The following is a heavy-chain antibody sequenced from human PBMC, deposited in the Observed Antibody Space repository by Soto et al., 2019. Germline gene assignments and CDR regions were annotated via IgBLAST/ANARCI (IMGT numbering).Heavy chain of an antibody. D-gene: IGHD3-10*01. CDR2: IYYSGST. J-gene: IGHJ4*02. CDR1: GGSISSYY. Sequence: ETLSLTCTVSGGSISSYYGSWIRQPPGKGLEWIGYIYYSGSTNYNPSLKSRVTISVDTSKNQFSLKLSSVTAADTAVYYCARAVPLWSFDYWGQGTLVTVSS. V-gene: IGHV4-59*01. CDR3: ARAVPLWSFDY.